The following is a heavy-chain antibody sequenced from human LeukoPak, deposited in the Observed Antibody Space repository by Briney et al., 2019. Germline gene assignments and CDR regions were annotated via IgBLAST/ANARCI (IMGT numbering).Heavy chain of an antibody. CDR3: ARETTSSARGFNYYYMDV. CDR1: GCTVSSSA. V-gene: IGHV1-69*13. Sequence: SVKVSCKASGCTVSSSAVNWVRQAPGQGLEWMGAIIPIFGTADYAQRLQGRVTITADESTGTAYMELSSLRSDDTAVYYCARETTSSARGFNYYYMDVWGKGTTVTVSS. J-gene: IGHJ6*03. D-gene: IGHD2-2*01. CDR2: IIPIFGTA.